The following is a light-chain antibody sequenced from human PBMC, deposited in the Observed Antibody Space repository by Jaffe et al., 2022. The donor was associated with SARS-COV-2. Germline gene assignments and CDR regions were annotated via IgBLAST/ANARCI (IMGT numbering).Light chain of an antibody. Sequence: QSVLTQPPSASGTPGQRVTISCSGSSSNIGSNDANWHQQLPGEAPRLLIYSNYDRPSGVPGRFSGSKSGTSASLTISGVQPEDEADYYCATWDDSLNGVVFGGGTKLTVL. CDR2: SNY. CDR1: SSNIGSND. V-gene: IGLV1-44*01. CDR3: ATWDDSLNGVV. J-gene: IGLJ3*02.